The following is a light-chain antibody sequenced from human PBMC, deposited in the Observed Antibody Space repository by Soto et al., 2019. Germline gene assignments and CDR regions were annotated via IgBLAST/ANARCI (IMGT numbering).Light chain of an antibody. J-gene: IGLJ2*01. CDR3: SAWDDNIYGPV. CDR1: SSDIGSNP. V-gene: IGLV1-44*01. Sequence: QSVLTQPPSASGTTGQRVAISCSGGSSDIGSNPVNWYLHLPGAAPKLLIYRDNQRPSGVPDRFSGSKSGTSASLTISGLQSADEADYFCSAWDDNIYGPVFGGGTKLTVL. CDR2: RDN.